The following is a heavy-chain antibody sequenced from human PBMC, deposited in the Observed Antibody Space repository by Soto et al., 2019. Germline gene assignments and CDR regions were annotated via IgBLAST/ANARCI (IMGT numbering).Heavy chain of an antibody. CDR3: ASGLWFGELLANYYYYGMDV. CDR1: GGSFSGYY. CDR2: INHSGST. Sequence: LSLTCAVYGGSFSGYYWSWIRQPPGKGLEWIGEINHSGSTNYNPSLKSRVTISVDTSKNQFSLKLSSVTAADTAVYYCASGLWFGELLANYYYYGMDVWGQGTTVTVSS. D-gene: IGHD3-10*01. V-gene: IGHV4-34*01. J-gene: IGHJ6*02.